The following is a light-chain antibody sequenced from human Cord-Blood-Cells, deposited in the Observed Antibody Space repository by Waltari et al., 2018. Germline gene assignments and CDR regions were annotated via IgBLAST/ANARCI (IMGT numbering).Light chain of an antibody. CDR2: EVS. CDR3: CSYAGSSTYV. Sequence: QSALTQSASVSGSPGQSITISCTGTSSDVGSYNLVSWYQQHPGKAPKLMIYEVSKRHSGVSNRFSGSKSGNTASLTISGLQAEDEADYYCCSYAGSSTYVFGTGTKVTVL. CDR1: SSDVGSYNL. J-gene: IGLJ1*01. V-gene: IGLV2-23*02.